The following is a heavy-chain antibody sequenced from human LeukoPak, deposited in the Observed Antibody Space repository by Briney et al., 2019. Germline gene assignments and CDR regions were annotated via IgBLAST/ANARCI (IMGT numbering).Heavy chain of an antibody. CDR2: IIPIFGTA. CDR3: ATLVVPAANDY. Sequence: SVKVSCKASGGTFSSYAISWVRQAPGQGLEWMGGIIPIFGTANYAQKFQGRVTITADESMSTAYMELSSLRSEDTAVYYCATLVVPAANDYWGQGTLVTVSS. J-gene: IGHJ4*02. V-gene: IGHV1-69*13. CDR1: GGTFSSYA. D-gene: IGHD2-2*01.